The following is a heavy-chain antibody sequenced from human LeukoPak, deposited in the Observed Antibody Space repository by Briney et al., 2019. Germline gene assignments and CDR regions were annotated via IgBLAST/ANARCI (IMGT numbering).Heavy chain of an antibody. Sequence: GGSLRRSCAASGFTFSNYWRSWVRHAPENGLEGVANIKPDGSETYSVDSVKGRFTIPRDNDNNSLYLQMNSLRDEDTAVYYCASTFRFFRFLDVWGQGTTVTVSS. CDR3: ASTFRFFRFLDV. D-gene: IGHD2-21*01. CDR1: GFTFSNYW. V-gene: IGHV3-7*03. CDR2: IKPDGSET. J-gene: IGHJ6*02.